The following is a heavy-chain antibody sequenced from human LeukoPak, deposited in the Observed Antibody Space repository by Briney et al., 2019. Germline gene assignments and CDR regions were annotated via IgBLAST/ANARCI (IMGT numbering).Heavy chain of an antibody. CDR1: GFTFSTSG. Sequence: GRSLRLSCAASGFTFSTSGMHWVRQAPGKGLEWVAVIWFDGSNKHYADSVKGRFSISRDNSENTLYPQMNSLRAEDTAVYYCARDPSYCSSTNCYVGSPLYYYYPMDVWGQGTTVTVSS. J-gene: IGHJ6*02. CDR2: IWFDGSNK. V-gene: IGHV3-33*01. CDR3: ARDPSYCSSTNCYVGSPLYYYYPMDV. D-gene: IGHD2-2*01.